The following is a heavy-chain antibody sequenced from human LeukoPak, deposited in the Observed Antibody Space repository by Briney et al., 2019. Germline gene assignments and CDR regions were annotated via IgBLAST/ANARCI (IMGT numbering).Heavy chain of an antibody. J-gene: IGHJ4*02. Sequence: SETLSLTCTVSGGSISSSSYYWGWIRQPPGKGLEWIGSIYYSGSTYYNPSLKSRVTMSVDTSKNQFSLKLSSVTAADTAVYYCARDSGSYYPFDYWGQGTLVTVSS. CDR3: ARDSGSYYPFDY. V-gene: IGHV4-39*07. CDR2: IYYSGST. D-gene: IGHD1-26*01. CDR1: GGSISSSSYY.